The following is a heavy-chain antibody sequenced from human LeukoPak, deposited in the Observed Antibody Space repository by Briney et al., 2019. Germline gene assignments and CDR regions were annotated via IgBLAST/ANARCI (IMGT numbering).Heavy chain of an antibody. CDR3: ARDVRGVGGDYYYMDV. CDR2: NRDGSST. J-gene: IGHJ6*03. CDR1: GFIFNTHW. Sequence: GGSLRLSCVASGFIFNTHWMHWVRQAPGKGLVWVSRNRDGSSTTYADSVRGRFTISRDNAKNTLYLQMNSLRAEDTSVYYCARDVRGVGGDYYYMDVWGKGTTVTVSS. V-gene: IGHV3-74*01. D-gene: IGHD3-10*01.